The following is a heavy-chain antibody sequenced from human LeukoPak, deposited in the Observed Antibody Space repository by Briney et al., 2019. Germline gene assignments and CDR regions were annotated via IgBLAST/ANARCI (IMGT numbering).Heavy chain of an antibody. J-gene: IGHJ4*02. CDR2: ISYDGSNK. CDR3: ASDAVAGSTTYFDY. Sequence: PGGSLRLSCAASGFTFSSYAMHWVRQAPGKGLKWVAVISYDGSNKYYADSVKGRFTISRDNSKNTLYLQMNSLRAEDTAVYYCASDAVAGSTTYFDYWGQGTLVTVSS. CDR1: GFTFSSYA. V-gene: IGHV3-30*04. D-gene: IGHD6-19*01.